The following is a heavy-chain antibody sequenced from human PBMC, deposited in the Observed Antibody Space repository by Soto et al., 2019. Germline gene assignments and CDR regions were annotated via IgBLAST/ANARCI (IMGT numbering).Heavy chain of an antibody. Sequence: GGSLRLSCASSGFSFGSYALSWVRQAPGKGLEWVSTISGSDGKTFYADSVKGRFSISRDTSQSTLYLQMNSLRADDTAMYYCARWSYLDYWGQGTRVTVSS. J-gene: IGHJ4*02. CDR1: GFSFGSYA. V-gene: IGHV3-23*01. CDR3: ARWSYLDY. D-gene: IGHD3-3*01. CDR2: ISGSDGKT.